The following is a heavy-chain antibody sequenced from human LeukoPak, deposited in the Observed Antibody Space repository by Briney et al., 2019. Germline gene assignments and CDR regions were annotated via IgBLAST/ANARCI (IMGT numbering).Heavy chain of an antibody. CDR2: INPSGGST. D-gene: IGHD3-16*01. V-gene: IGHV1-46*01. CDR1: GYSFTTYG. J-gene: IGHJ3*02. Sequence: GASVKVSCKASGYSFTTYGITWVRQAPGQGLEWMGIINPSGGSTSYAQKFQGRVTMTRDTSTSTVYMELSSLRSEDTAVYYCARDYVASDIWSQGTMVTVSS. CDR3: ARDYVASDI.